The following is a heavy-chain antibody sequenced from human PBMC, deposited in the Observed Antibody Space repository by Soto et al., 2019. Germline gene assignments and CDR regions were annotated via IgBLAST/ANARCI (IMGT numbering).Heavy chain of an antibody. J-gene: IGHJ3*02. CDR2: INHSGST. CDR3: AREEVDIVATATGDLYI. V-gene: IGHV4-34*01. CDR1: GGSFSGYY. Sequence: PSETLSLTCAVYGGSFSGYYWSGIRQPPGKGLEWIGEINHSGSTNYNPSLKSRVTISVDTSKNQFSLKLSSVTAADTAVYYCAREEVDIVATATGDLYIWGQGKMVTVSS. D-gene: IGHD5-12*01.